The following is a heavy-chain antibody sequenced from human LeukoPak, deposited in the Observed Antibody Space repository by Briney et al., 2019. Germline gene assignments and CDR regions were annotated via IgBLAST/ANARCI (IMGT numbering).Heavy chain of an antibody. CDR2: ISGSGDNT. V-gene: IGHV3-23*01. CDR3: AKESTVTPGNVNWFDS. D-gene: IGHD4-17*01. CDR1: GFTFSLYA. J-gene: IGHJ5*01. Sequence: PGGSLRLSCVASGFTFSLYAMSWVRQAPGKGLEWFSAISGSGDNTYYAESVKGRFTIARDNSKNTLYLRMKSLRAEDTAIYYCAKESTVTPGNVNWFDSWGQGTLVTVSS.